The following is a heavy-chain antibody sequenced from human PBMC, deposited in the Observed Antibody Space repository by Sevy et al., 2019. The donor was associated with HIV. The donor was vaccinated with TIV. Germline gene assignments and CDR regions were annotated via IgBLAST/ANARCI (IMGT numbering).Heavy chain of an antibody. D-gene: IGHD6-13*01. CDR2: IYYSGST. CDR3: ARQDSSRPFDY. CDR1: GGSISSSSYY. V-gene: IGHV4-39*01. Sequence: SETLSLTCTVSGGSISSSSYYWGWIRQPPGKGLEWIGSIYYSGSTYYNPSLKSRVTISVDTSKNQFSLKLSSVTAADTAVYYCARQDSSRPFDYRGQGTLVTVSS. J-gene: IGHJ4*02.